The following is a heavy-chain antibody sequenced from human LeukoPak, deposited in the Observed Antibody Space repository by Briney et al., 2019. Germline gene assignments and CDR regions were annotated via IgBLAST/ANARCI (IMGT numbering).Heavy chain of an antibody. Sequence: GGSLGLFCAASGFTFSNAWMSWVRQAPGKGLEWVGRIKSKADGGTTDYAAPVKGRFTISRDDSKNTLYLQMNSLKTEDTAVYYCTIVSRYSSDWYGYWGQGTLVTVSS. CDR2: IKSKADGGTT. CDR1: GFTFSNAW. J-gene: IGHJ4*02. D-gene: IGHD6-19*01. V-gene: IGHV3-15*01. CDR3: TIVSRYSSDWYGY.